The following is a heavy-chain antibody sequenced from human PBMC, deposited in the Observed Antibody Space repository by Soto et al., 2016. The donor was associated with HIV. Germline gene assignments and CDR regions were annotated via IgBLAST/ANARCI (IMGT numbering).Heavy chain of an antibody. J-gene: IGHJ6*02. V-gene: IGHV3-30*14. Sequence: VQLVESGGGVVQPGRSLRLSCAASRFTFSTYGMHWVRQAPGKGLEWVAFISYDGTDKYYADSVKGRFTISRDNSKNTLYLQMNSLRAEDTAVYYCARGPYSSSWYGMDVWGQGPRSPSP. CDR3: ARGPYSSSWYGMDV. CDR2: ISYDGTDK. D-gene: IGHD6-13*01. CDR1: RFTFSTYG.